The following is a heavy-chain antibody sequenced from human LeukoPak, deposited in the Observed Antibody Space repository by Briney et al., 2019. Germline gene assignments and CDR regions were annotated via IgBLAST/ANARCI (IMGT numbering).Heavy chain of an antibody. V-gene: IGHV4-61*05. CDR1: GGSISSSNYY. J-gene: IGHJ5*02. D-gene: IGHD6-13*01. CDR3: ARQSSWFDP. CDR2: IYYSGNT. Sequence: SETLSLTCTVSGGSISSSNYYWSWIRQPPGKGLEWIGYIYYSGNTNYSPSLKSRVTISVDTSKNQFSLELSSVTAADTAVYYCARQSSWFDPWGQGTLVTVSS.